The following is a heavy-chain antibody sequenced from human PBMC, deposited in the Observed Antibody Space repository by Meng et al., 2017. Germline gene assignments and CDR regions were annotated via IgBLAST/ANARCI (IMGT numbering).Heavy chain of an antibody. J-gene: IGHJ5*02. V-gene: IGHV4-30-4*01. CDR1: GASISSAVF. CDR3: ARVVGDCASCYKGWFDP. Sequence: HVQLQESGPRLVRLSQTLSLTCTVTGASISSAVFWIWIRQPPGKDLEWIGYISYSGATHYNPSLKSRLTISVDTAKNQFSLSLSSVTAADTAVYYCARVVGDCASCYKGWFDPWGQGTLVTVSS. D-gene: IGHD2-2*02. CDR2: ISYSGAT.